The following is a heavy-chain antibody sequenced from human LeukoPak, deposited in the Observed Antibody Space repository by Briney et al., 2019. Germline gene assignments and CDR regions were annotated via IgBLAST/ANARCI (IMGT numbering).Heavy chain of an antibody. Sequence: GGSLRLSCAASGFIFSNYGMHWVRQAPGKGLEWVANINQDGSDKYYVGSVKGRFTISKDNAENSLYLQMSSLRVEDTAIYYCARAGGAGTTDYWGQGTLVTVSS. J-gene: IGHJ4*02. V-gene: IGHV3-7*01. CDR1: GFIFSNYG. CDR2: INQDGSDK. D-gene: IGHD1-7*01. CDR3: ARAGGAGTTDY.